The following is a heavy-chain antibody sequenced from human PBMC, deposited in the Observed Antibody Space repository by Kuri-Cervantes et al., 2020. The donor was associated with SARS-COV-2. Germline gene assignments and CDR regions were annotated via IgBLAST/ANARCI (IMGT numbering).Heavy chain of an antibody. CDR3: ARQYLAVAPNAFDI. D-gene: IGHD6-19*01. V-gene: IGHV4-38-2*02. CDR2: IYHSGST. CDR1: GGSISSYY. J-gene: IGHJ3*02. Sequence: SETLSLTCTVSGGSISSYYWGWIRQPPGKGLEWIGSIYHSGSTYYNPSLKSRVTISVDTSKNQFSLKLSSVTAADTAVYYCARQYLAVAPNAFDIWGRGTMVTVSS.